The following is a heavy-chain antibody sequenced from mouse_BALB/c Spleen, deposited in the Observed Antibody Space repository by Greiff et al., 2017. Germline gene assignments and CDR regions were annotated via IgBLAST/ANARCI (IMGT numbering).Heavy chain of an antibody. D-gene: IGHD3-1*01. CDR1: GFSLTSYG. CDR3: ARHQIGLRDAMDY. V-gene: IGHV2-6-2*01. CDR2: IWSDGST. J-gene: IGHJ4*01. Sequence: VQLQQSGPDLVAPSQSLSITCTVSGFSLTSYGVHWVRQPPGKGLEWLVVIWSDGSTTYNSALKSRLSISKDNSKSQVFLKMNSLQTDDTAMYYCARHQIGLRDAMDYWGQGTSVTVSS.